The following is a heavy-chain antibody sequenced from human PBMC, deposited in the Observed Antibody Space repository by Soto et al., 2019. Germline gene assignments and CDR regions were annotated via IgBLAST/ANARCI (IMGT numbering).Heavy chain of an antibody. CDR2: TYYSGST. CDR1: GGSISSSSYY. V-gene: IGHV4-39*01. D-gene: IGHD3-3*01. Sequence: SETLSLTCTVSGGSISSSSYYWGWIRQPPGKGLEWIGSTYYSGSTYYNPSLKSRVTISVDTSKNQFSLKLSSVTAADTAVYYCARHGQRDFWSGYYSNYYYYGMDVWGQGTTVTVSS. CDR3: ARHGQRDFWSGYYSNYYYYGMDV. J-gene: IGHJ6*02.